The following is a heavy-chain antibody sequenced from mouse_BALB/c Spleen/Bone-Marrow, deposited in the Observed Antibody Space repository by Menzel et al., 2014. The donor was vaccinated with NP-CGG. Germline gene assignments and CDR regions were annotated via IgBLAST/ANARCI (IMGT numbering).Heavy chain of an antibody. CDR1: GFDFSRYW. CDR2: INPDSSTI. Sequence: VHLVESGGGLVQPGGSLKLSCVASGFDFSRYWMSWVRQAPGKGLEWIGEINPDSSTINYTPSLKDKFIISRDNAKNTLYLQMSKVRSEDTALYYCARPGWGNYVFVYWGQGTLVTVST. D-gene: IGHD2-1*01. J-gene: IGHJ3*01. CDR3: ARPGWGNYVFVY. V-gene: IGHV4-1*02.